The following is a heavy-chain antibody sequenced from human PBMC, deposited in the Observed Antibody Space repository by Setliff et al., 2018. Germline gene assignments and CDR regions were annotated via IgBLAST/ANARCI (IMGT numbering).Heavy chain of an antibody. CDR2: ISWNSGSI. J-gene: IGHJ3*02. CDR3: TKVRKASGSWSDDAFDI. Sequence: PGGSLRLSCAAPGFTFDDYAMHWVRQAPGKGLEWVSGISWNSGSIGYADSVKGRFTISRDNAKNSLYLQMNSLRAEDTALYYCTKVRKASGSWSDDAFDIWGQGTMVTVSS. V-gene: IGHV3-9*01. D-gene: IGHD6-13*01. CDR1: GFTFDDYA.